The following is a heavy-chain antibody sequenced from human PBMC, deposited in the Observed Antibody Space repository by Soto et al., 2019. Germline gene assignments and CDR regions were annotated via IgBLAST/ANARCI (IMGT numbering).Heavy chain of an antibody. J-gene: IGHJ4*02. CDR2: IIPILGIA. CDR3: AREYLRYRPGFLDY. V-gene: IGHV1-69*02. Sequence: SVKVSCKASGGTFSSYTISWVRQAPGQGLEWMGRIIPILGIANYAQKFQGRVTITADKSTSTAYMELSSLRSEDTAVYYCAREYLRYRPGFLDYWGQGSLVTVSS. D-gene: IGHD3-9*01. CDR1: GGTFSSYT.